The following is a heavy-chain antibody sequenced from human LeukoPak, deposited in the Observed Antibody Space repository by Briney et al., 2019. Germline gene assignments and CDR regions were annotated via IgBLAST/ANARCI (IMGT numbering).Heavy chain of an antibody. Sequence: GASVTVSCTASGYTFTSYGISWVRQAPGQGLEWMGGIIPIFGTANYAQKFQGRVTITADESTSTAYMELSSLRSEDTAVYYCARFHGSGSYYKRVYGMDVWGQGTTVTVSS. V-gene: IGHV1-69*13. CDR3: ARFHGSGSYYKRVYGMDV. CDR2: IIPIFGTA. D-gene: IGHD3-10*01. J-gene: IGHJ6*02. CDR1: GYTFTSYG.